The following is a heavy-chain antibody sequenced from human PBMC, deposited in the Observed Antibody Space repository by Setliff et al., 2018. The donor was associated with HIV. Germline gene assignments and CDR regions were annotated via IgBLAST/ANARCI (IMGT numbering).Heavy chain of an antibody. Sequence: SETLSLTCNVSGGAISSSTDYWGWIRQPPGKGPEWIASIYYSGHCYTGHTYYNPSLESRVTISVDTSKNQFSLKLSSVTAADTAVYYCARGRFGELMSYWGQGTLVTVSS. V-gene: IGHV4-39*01. D-gene: IGHD3-10*01. CDR1: GGAISSSTDY. J-gene: IGHJ4*02. CDR2: IYYSGHCYTGHT. CDR3: ARGRFGELMSY.